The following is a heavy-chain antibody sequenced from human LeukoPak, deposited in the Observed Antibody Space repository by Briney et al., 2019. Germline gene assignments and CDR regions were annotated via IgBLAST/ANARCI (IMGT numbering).Heavy chain of an antibody. J-gene: IGHJ4*02. CDR1: GFTFSNYW. CDR2: IKQDGSEK. Sequence: GGSLRLSCAASGFTFSNYWMTWVRQAPGKGLEWVANIKQDGSEKYYVDSVKGRFTISRDNAKNALYLQMNSLRVEDTAVYYCARVYHSTSGRAIDYWGQGTLVTVS. D-gene: IGHD6-6*01. V-gene: IGHV3-7*01. CDR3: ARVYHSTSGRAIDY.